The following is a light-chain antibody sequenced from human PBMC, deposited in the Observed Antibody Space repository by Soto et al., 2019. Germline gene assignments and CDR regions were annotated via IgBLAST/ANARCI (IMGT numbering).Light chain of an antibody. CDR2: DDR. CDR3: QVWDSTSDHDV. Sequence: SYELTQPPSMSVAPGQTASISCGGNNIGSRSVHWYQQKPGQAPVLVVYDDRDRPSGIPERFAGSNSGNTATLTISRVEAGDEADYYCQVWDSTSDHDVFGTGTKVTVL. V-gene: IGLV3-21*02. CDR1: NIGSRS. J-gene: IGLJ1*01.